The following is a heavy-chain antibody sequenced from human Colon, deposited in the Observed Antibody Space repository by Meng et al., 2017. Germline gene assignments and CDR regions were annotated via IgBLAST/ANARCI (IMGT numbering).Heavy chain of an antibody. CDR3: AKIHLGDSGLDY. Sequence: QVQLGQCGAEVKKPGASVKVSCKASGYSLSGYYMHWVRQVPGQGLEWMGRINADSGGTNYAEKFQGRVTLTRDTSINTAYMEVTSLRSDDTAVYYCAKIHLGDSGLDYWGQGTLVTVSS. J-gene: IGHJ4*02. V-gene: IGHV1-2*06. CDR1: GYSLSGYY. D-gene: IGHD6-19*01. CDR2: INADSGGT.